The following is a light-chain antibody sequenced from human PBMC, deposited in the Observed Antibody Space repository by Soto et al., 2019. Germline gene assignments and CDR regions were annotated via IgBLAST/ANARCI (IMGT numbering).Light chain of an antibody. CDR3: AAWDDSLHVYF. CDR1: SSNIGSNT. CDR2: SNN. Sequence: QAVVTQPPSASGTPGQKVTISCSGSSSNIGSNTVTWYQHLPGTAPKLLIYSNNQRSSGVPGRFSGSKSGTSASLAITGVQSEDGADYYCAAWDDSLHVYFFGTGTKVTVL. J-gene: IGLJ1*01. V-gene: IGLV1-44*01.